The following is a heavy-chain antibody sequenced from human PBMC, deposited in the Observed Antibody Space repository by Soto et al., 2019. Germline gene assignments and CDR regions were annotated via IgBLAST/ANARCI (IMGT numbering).Heavy chain of an antibody. J-gene: IGHJ5*01. CDR2: IKKDGSQK. CDR3: ARDFTEWPAFGSDS. CDR1: GFMFSNHW. V-gene: IGHV3-7*05. D-gene: IGHD3-10*01. Sequence: PGGSLRLSCAASGFMFSNHWMSWVRQCPGKGLEWVANIKKDGSQKYYVDFVRGRFTISRDNAKNSLYLQMDSLTAEDTAVYYCARDFTEWPAFGSDSWGQGTLVTVS.